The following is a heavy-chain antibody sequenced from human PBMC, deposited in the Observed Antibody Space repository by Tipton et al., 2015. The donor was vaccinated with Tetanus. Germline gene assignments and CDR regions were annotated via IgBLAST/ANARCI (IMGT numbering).Heavy chain of an antibody. CDR2: IYSGGST. V-gene: IGHV3-23*03. CDR3: AKGTYYYDSSGYYFFDY. Sequence: SLRLSCAASGFTFSSYAMSWVRQAPGKGLEWVSVIYSGGSTYYADSVKGRFTISRDNSKNTLYLQMNSLRAEDTAVYYCAKGTYYYDSSGYYFFDYWGQGTLVTVSS. J-gene: IGHJ4*02. D-gene: IGHD3-22*01. CDR1: GFTFSSYA.